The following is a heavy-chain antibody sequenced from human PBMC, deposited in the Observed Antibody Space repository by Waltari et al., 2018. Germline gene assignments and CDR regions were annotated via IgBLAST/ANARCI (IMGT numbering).Heavy chain of an antibody. CDR1: GFPLSTSEVG. CDR2: IYWDDDN. D-gene: IGHD6-13*01. Sequence: QLTLKESGPTLVTPTQTLTLTCTFSGFPLSTSEVGVGWLRQLPGKAPAWPALIYWDDDNRYSPFLKGWLTITKDTSKTQVALTMTNMDPLDTAAYYCALSRMAAAAPCAPWGQGTLVTVSS. J-gene: IGHJ5*02. V-gene: IGHV2-5*02. CDR3: ALSRMAAAAPCAP.